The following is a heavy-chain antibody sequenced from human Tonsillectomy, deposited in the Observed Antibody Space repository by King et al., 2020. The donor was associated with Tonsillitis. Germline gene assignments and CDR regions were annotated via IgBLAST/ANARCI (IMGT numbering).Heavy chain of an antibody. CDR3: ARGLDCAGSNCYMDV. J-gene: IGHJ6*03. V-gene: IGHV4-34*01. CDR1: GGSFSGDY. D-gene: IGHD3-10*01. Sequence: VQLQQWGAGLLKPSETLSLTCAVYGGSFSGDYWSWIRQPPGKGLEWNGEINSSGSTKYNPSLKSRVTISLDTTKNQFSLKMTSVTAADTAVFYCARGLDCAGSNCYMDVWGKGTTVTVSS. CDR2: INSSGST.